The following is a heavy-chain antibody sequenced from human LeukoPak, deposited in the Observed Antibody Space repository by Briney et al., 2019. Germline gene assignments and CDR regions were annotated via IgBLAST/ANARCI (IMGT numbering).Heavy chain of an antibody. J-gene: IGHJ3*02. Sequence: GESLKISCKGSGYSFTSYWIGWVRQMPGKGLEWMGIIYPGDSDTIYSPSFQGQVTISADKSLSTAYLQWSRLKASDTAMYYCARLYDSSGYYIGGNAFDIWGQGTMVTVSS. CDR3: ARLYDSSGYYIGGNAFDI. CDR2: IYPGDSDT. D-gene: IGHD3-22*01. V-gene: IGHV5-51*01. CDR1: GYSFTSYW.